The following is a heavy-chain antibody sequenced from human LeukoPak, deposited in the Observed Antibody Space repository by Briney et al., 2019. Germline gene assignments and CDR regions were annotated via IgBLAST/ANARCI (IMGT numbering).Heavy chain of an antibody. CDR2: IKQDGSEK. Sequence: PGGSLRLSCAASGFTFSNYWMSWVRQAPGKGLEWVANIKQDGSEKYYVDSVKGRFTISRDNAKNSLCLQVNSLRAEDTAVYYCAREVFRVTTFDYWGRGTLVTVSS. J-gene: IGHJ4*02. CDR1: GFTFSNYW. D-gene: IGHD4-17*01. V-gene: IGHV3-7*03. CDR3: AREVFRVTTFDY.